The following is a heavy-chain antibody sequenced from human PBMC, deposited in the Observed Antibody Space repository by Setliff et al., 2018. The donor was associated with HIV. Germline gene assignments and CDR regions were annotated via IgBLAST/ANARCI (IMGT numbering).Heavy chain of an antibody. CDR1: GFTFSDYY. V-gene: IGHV3-11*05. Sequence: GESLRLSCADSGFTFSDYYMSWIRQAPGKGLEWVSCISSSSSYTNYADSVKGRFTISRDNAKNSLYLQMNSLRAEDTAVYYCARVRRHSGRPGTFDIWGQGTMVTVSS. D-gene: IGHD5-12*01. J-gene: IGHJ3*02. CDR2: ISSSSSYT. CDR3: ARVRRHSGRPGTFDI.